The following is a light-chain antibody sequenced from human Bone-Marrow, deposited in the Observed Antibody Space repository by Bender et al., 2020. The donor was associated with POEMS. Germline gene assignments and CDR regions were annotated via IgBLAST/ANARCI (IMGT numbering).Light chain of an antibody. CDR2: EVS. V-gene: IGLV2-8*01. J-gene: IGLJ2*01. Sequence: QSALTQPPSASGSPGQSVTISCTGSTGDVGGYNLVSWYQQYPGKAPKLLVHEVSKRPSGIPDRFSGSKSGNTASLTVSGLQAEDEADYYCSSFVGNTAPHVVFGGGTKLTVL. CDR3: SSFVGNTAPHVV. CDR1: TGDVGGYNL.